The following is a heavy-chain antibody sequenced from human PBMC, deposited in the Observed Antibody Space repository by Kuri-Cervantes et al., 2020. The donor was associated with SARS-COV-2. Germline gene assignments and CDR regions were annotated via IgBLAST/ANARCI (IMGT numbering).Heavy chain of an antibody. Sequence: SETLSLTCTVSGGSFSGYYWSWIRQPPGEGLEWIGEINHSGSTNYNPSLKSRVTISVDTSKNQFSLKLSSVTAADTAVYYCARGGYSGYEGWFDPWGQGTLVTVSS. CDR3: ARGGYSGYEGWFDP. D-gene: IGHD5-12*01. J-gene: IGHJ5*02. V-gene: IGHV4-34*01. CDR1: GGSFSGYY. CDR2: INHSGST.